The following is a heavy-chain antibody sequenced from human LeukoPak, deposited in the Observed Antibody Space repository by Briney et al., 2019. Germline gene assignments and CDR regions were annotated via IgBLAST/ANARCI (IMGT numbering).Heavy chain of an antibody. CDR2: IYYSGST. D-gene: IGHD3-10*01. CDR1: GGSISSSSYY. V-gene: IGHV4-39*07. J-gene: IGHJ4*02. Sequence: SETLSLTCTVSGGSISSSSYYWGWIRQPPGKGLEWIGSIYYSGSTCYNPSLKSRVTISVDTSKNQFSLKLSSVTAADTAVYYCARAITMVRGVIIKLLDYWGQGTLVTVSS. CDR3: ARAITMVRGVIIKLLDY.